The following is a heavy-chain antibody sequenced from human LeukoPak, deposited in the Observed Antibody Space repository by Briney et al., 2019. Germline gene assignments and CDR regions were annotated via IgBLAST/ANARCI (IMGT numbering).Heavy chain of an antibody. CDR1: GSTFTSYS. Sequence: GESLKISCKGSGSTFTSYSIGWVRQLPGKGLEWMGIIYPGDSDTRYSPSFQGQVTISADKSISTAYLQWSSLKASDTAMYYCARLSKYSSCWYWFDPWGQGTLVTVS. V-gene: IGHV5-51*01. CDR3: ARLSKYSSCWYWFDP. D-gene: IGHD6-19*01. CDR2: IYPGDSDT. J-gene: IGHJ5*02.